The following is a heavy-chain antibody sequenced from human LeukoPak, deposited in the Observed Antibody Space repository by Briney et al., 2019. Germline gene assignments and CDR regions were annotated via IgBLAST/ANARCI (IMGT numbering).Heavy chain of an antibody. J-gene: IGHJ4*02. V-gene: IGHV4-34*01. CDR2: INHSGST. CDR1: GGSFSGYY. D-gene: IGHD2-2*01. CDR3: ARTRRVAVRFDY. Sequence: PSETLSLTCAVYGGSFSGYYWSWIRQPPGKGLEWIGEINHSGSTNHNPSLKSRVTISVDTSKNQFSLKLSSVTAADTAVYYCARTRRVAVRFDYWGQGTLVTVSS.